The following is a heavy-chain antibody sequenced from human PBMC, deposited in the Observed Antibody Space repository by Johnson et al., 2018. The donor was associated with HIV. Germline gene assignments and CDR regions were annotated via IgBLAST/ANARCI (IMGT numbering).Heavy chain of an antibody. CDR3: VREFYCTGGVCYLGDAFDI. CDR2: ISWTSGSI. CDR1: GFTFDDYA. J-gene: IGHJ3*02. V-gene: IGHV3-9*01. D-gene: IGHD2-8*02. Sequence: VQLVESGGGLVQPGRSLRLSCAASGFTFDDYAMHWVRQAPGKGLEWVSGISWTSGSIGYADSVKGRFTISRDNAKNSLYLQMNSLRAEDTAVYYCVREFYCTGGVCYLGDAFDIWGQGTMVTVSS.